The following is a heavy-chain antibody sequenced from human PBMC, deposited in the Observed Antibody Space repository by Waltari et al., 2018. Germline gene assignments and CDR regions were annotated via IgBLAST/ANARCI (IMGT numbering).Heavy chain of an antibody. CDR2: IYTSGST. D-gene: IGHD2-21*01. J-gene: IGHJ4*02. V-gene: IGHV4-4*07. Sequence: QVQLQESGPELVKPSETLSLTCTVSGGSISSYSWRWIRQPAGKGLEWIGRIYTSGSTNYNPSLKSRVTMSVDTSKNQFSLKLSSVTAADTAVYYCARAGEYCGGDCYAGDYWGQGTLVTVSS. CDR3: ARAGEYCGGDCYAGDY. CDR1: GGSISSYS.